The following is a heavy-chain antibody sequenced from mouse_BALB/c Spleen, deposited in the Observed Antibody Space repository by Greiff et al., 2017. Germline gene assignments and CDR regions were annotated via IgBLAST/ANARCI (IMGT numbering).Heavy chain of an antibody. J-gene: IGHJ4*01. CDR1: GYTFTSYW. Sequence: QPGSELVRPGASVKLSCKASGYTFTSYWMHWVKQRPGQGLEWIGNIYPGSGSTNYDEKFKSKATLTVDTSSSTAYMQLSSLTSEDSAVYYCTTTVVARAMDYWGQGTSVTVSS. CDR2: IYPGSGST. V-gene: IGHV1S22*01. D-gene: IGHD1-1*01. CDR3: TTTVVARAMDY.